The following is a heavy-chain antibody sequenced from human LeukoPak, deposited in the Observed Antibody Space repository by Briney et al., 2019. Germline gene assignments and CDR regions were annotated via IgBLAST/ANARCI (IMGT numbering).Heavy chain of an antibody. Sequence: QPGGSLRLSCAASGFTFSSYAMHWVRQAPGKGLEWVAVISYDGSNKYYADSVKGRFTISRDNSKNTLYLQMNSLRAEDTAVYYCARDLGVWSYYYGMDVWGQGTTVTVSS. J-gene: IGHJ6*02. V-gene: IGHV3-30-3*01. CDR2: ISYDGSNK. CDR3: ARDLGVWSYYYGMDV. CDR1: GFTFSSYA. D-gene: IGHD3-3*01.